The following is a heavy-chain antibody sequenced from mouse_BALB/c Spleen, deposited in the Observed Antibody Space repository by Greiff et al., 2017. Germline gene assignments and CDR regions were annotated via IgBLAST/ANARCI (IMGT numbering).Heavy chain of an antibody. Sequence: DVMLVESGGGLVKPGGSLKLSCAASGFTFSSYAMSWVRQTPEKRLEWVASISSGGSTYYPDSVKGRFTISRDNARNILYLQMSSLRSEDTAMYYCARIGGYDYAMDYWGQGTSVTVSS. CDR3: ARIGGYDYAMDY. V-gene: IGHV5-6-5*01. D-gene: IGHD2-14*01. CDR1: GFTFSSYA. CDR2: ISSGGST. J-gene: IGHJ4*01.